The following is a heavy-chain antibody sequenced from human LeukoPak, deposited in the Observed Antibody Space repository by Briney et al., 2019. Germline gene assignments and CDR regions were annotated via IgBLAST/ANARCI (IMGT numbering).Heavy chain of an antibody. CDR1: GGTFSSYA. CDR2: IIPIFGTA. V-gene: IGHV1-69*01. Sequence: SVKVSCTASGGTFSSYAISWVRQAPGQGLEWMGGIIPIFGTANYAQKFQGRVTITADESTSTAYMELSSLRSEDTAVYYCAVESSGIAVAGTYYFDYWGQGTLITVSS. J-gene: IGHJ4*02. D-gene: IGHD6-19*01. CDR3: AVESSGIAVAGTYYFDY.